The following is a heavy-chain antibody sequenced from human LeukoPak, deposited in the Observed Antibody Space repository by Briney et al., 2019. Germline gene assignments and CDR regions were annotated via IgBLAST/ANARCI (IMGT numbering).Heavy chain of an antibody. J-gene: IGHJ1*01. Sequence: GGSLRLSCAASGFIFDDYTMHWVRQAPGKGLEWVSLINRRGGGTDYADSVKGRFTISRDNSKNSLYLQMNSLRTEDTAFYYCAKVRGGGTSVGFFHHWGQGTLVTVSS. V-gene: IGHV3-43*01. CDR2: INRRGGGT. CDR3: AKVRGGGTSVGFFHH. CDR1: GFIFDDYT. D-gene: IGHD4-23*01.